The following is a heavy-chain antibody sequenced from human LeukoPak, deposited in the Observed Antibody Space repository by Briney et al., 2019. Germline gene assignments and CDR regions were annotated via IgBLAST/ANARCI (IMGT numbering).Heavy chain of an antibody. CDR2: INHSGST. V-gene: IGHV4-34*01. J-gene: IGHJ4*02. CDR1: GGSISSYY. CDR3: ARRRVLLWFGETTGIDY. D-gene: IGHD3-10*01. Sequence: SETLSLTCTVSGGSISSYYWRWIRQPPGKGVEWVGEINHSGSTNYNPSLKSRVTISVDTSKNQFSLKLSSVTAADTAVYYCARRRVLLWFGETTGIDYWGQGTLVTVSS.